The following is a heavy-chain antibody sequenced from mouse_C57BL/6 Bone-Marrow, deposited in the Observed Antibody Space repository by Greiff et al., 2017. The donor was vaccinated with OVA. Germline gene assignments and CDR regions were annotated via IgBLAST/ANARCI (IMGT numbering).Heavy chain of an antibody. Sequence: QVQLQQSGAELVRPGASVTLSCKASGYTFPDYEMHWVKQTPVHGLEWIGALDPETGGTAYNQKFKGKAILTADKSSSTAYMELRSLTSEDSAVYYCTRSYSNYGDFDYWGQGTTLTVSS. CDR1: GYTFPDYE. CDR3: TRSYSNYGDFDY. V-gene: IGHV1-15*01. J-gene: IGHJ2*01. D-gene: IGHD2-5*01. CDR2: LDPETGGT.